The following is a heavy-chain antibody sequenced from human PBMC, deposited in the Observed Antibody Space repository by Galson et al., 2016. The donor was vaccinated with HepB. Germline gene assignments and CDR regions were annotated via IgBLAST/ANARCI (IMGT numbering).Heavy chain of an antibody. CDR2: IYSGGST. Sequence: SLRLSCAASGFTFSNYGMHWVRQAPGKGLEWVSFIYSGGSTYYADTVKGRFTISRDNSKNTLNLQMNSLRAEDTAVYYCHSGYDPVQHWGQGTLGTVSS. D-gene: IGHD5-12*01. CDR3: HSGYDPVQH. CDR1: GFTFSNYG. V-gene: IGHV3-NL1*01. J-gene: IGHJ1*01.